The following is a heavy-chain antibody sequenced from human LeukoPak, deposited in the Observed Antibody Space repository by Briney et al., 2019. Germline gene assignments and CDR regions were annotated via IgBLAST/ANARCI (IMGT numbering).Heavy chain of an antibody. J-gene: IGHJ6*03. CDR1: GGSFSGYY. CDR3: ARHETCYYYYMDV. V-gene: IGHV4-34*01. CDR2: INHSGST. Sequence: SETLSLTCAVYGGSFSGYYWSWIRQPPGKGLEWIGEINHSGSTNYNPSLKSRVTISVDTSKNQFSLKLSSVTAADTAVYYCARHETCYYYYMDVWGKGTTVTVSS.